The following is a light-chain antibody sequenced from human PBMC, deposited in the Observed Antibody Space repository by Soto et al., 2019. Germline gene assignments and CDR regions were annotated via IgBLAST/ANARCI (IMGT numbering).Light chain of an antibody. CDR2: GAS. Sequence: DIVLTQSPGTLSLSPGERATLSCRASQSVSSSYLAWYQQKPGQAPRLLIYGASSRSTGIPDRFSGSGSGTDFSLTISSLEPEDFAVYYCQRYGSSPLTLGGGTQVELK. CDR3: QRYGSSPLT. V-gene: IGKV3-20*01. J-gene: IGKJ4*01. CDR1: QSVSSSY.